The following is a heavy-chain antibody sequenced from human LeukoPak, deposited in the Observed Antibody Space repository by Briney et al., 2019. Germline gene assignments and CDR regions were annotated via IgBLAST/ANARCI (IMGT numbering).Heavy chain of an antibody. D-gene: IGHD2-21*02. CDR3: ASMGVTAQVFDY. J-gene: IGHJ4*02. V-gene: IGHV4-30-4*01. Sequence: PSQTLSLTCTVSGGSISSGDYYWSWIRQPPGKGLEWIGYIYYSGSTYYNPSLKSRVTILVDTSKNQFSLKLSSVTAADTAVYYCASMGVTAQVFDYWGQGTLVTVSS. CDR2: IYYSGST. CDR1: GGSISSGDYY.